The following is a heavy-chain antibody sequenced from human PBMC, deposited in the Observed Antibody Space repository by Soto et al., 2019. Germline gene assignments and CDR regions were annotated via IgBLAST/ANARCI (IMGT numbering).Heavy chain of an antibody. D-gene: IGHD3-10*01. CDR2: IKQDGSER. J-gene: IGHJ6*02. Sequence: GGSLRLSCAASGFTFSSYWMSWVRQAPGKGLEWVANIKQDGSERNYVDSVKGRFTISRDNAKMSLYLEMDSLRAEDTAVYYCTSTGSGSYPSSMGVWGQGTTVTVSS. CDR1: GFTFSSYW. V-gene: IGHV3-7*05. CDR3: TSTGSGSYPSSMGV.